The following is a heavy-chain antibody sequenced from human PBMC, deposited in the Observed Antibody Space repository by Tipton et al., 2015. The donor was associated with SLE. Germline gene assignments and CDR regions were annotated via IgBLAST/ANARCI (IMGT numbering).Heavy chain of an antibody. CDR3: ARGPPFMEWERNWFDP. CDR1: GGSISGYY. Sequence: TLSLTCTLSGGSISGYYWSWIRQPPGKRLEWIAYIYHSGITNYNPSLQSRVTISVDRSKNQFSLKLTSVTAADTAVYYCARGPPFMEWERNWFDPWGQGTQVTVSS. V-gene: IGHV4-59*01. D-gene: IGHD3-3*02. J-gene: IGHJ5*02. CDR2: IYHSGIT.